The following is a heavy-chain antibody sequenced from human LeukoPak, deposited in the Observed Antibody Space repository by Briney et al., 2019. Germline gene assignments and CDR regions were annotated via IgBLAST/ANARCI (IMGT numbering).Heavy chain of an antibody. J-gene: IGHJ6*02. CDR2: INHSGST. V-gene: IGHV4-34*01. CDR1: GGSFSGYY. CDR3: ARGPFTIFGVVTPYYYYYGMDV. D-gene: IGHD3-3*01. Sequence: SETLSLTCAVYGGSFSGYYWSWIRQPPGKGLEWIGEINHSGSTNYNPSLKSRVTISVDTSKNQFSLKLSSVTAADTAVYYCARGPFTIFGVVTPYYYYYGMDVWGQGTTVTVSS.